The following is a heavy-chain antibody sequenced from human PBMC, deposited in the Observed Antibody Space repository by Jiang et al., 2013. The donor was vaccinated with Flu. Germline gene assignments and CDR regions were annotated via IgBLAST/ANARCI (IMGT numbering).Heavy chain of an antibody. J-gene: IGHJ3*02. Sequence: SCAASGFTFSSYSMNWVRQAPGKGLEWVSSISSSSSYIYYADSVKGRFTISRDNAKNSLYLQMNSLRAEDTAVYYCARAPNIALEAFDIWGQGTMVTVSS. D-gene: IGHD5-12*01. CDR3: ARAPNIALEAFDI. CDR2: ISSSSSYI. V-gene: IGHV3-21*01. CDR1: GFTFSSYS.